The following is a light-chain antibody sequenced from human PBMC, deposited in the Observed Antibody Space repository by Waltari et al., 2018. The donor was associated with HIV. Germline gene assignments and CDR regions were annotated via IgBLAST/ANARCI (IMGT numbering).Light chain of an antibody. J-gene: IGKJ1*01. CDR1: QSISRY. CDR3: QQSYSTPQT. CDR2: AAS. Sequence: DIQMTQSPSSLSASVGDRVPITCRSSQSISRYLNLYQKKPGKAPKLLIYAASSLQSGVPSRFSGSGSGTDFTLTISSLQPEDFATYYCQQSYSTPQTFGQGTKVEIK. V-gene: IGKV1-39*01.